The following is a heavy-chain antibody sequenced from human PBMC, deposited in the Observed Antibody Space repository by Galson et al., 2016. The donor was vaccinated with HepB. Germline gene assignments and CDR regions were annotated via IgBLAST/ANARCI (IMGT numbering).Heavy chain of an antibody. J-gene: IGHJ4*02. CDR3: ARYGDLRFDY. CDR2: ISAYTGNT. D-gene: IGHD4-17*01. V-gene: IGHV1-18*01. Sequence: QSGAEVKKPGASVKVSCKASGYTFSTYGISWVRQAPGQGLEWMGWISAYTGNTNYAQDFQDRFTMTIDTSTATAYMEVRSLRSDDTAMYYCARYGDLRFDYWGQGTLVTVSS. CDR1: GYTFSTYG.